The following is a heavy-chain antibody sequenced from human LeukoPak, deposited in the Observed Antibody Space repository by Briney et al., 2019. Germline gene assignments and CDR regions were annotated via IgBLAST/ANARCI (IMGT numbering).Heavy chain of an antibody. V-gene: IGHV3-7*01. CDR1: GFTFSTSW. D-gene: IGHD1-26*01. Sequence: GGSLRLSCAASGFTFSTSWMTWVRQAPGKGLEWVANINQDGSEEKYADSVKGRFIIFRDNARNSVYLQMNRLRVDDTAVYYCARDPDEWEIPPNYWGQGTLVSVSS. J-gene: IGHJ4*02. CDR3: ARDPDEWEIPPNY. CDR2: INQDGSEE.